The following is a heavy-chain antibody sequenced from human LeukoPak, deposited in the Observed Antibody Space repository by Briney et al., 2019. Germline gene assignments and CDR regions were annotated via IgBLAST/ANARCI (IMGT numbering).Heavy chain of an antibody. J-gene: IGHJ5*02. Sequence: ASPNVSCKASADTFTTYYMHWVPQAPGQGLEWMGIINPSGDSTNYAQKFQGRVTMTRDTSTSTVYMDLSSLRSEDTAVYYCARGSSAAPGQASWFDPWGQGTLVTVFS. CDR3: ARGSSAAPGQASWFDP. CDR1: ADTFTTYY. D-gene: IGHD2-2*01. CDR2: INPSGDST. V-gene: IGHV1-46*01.